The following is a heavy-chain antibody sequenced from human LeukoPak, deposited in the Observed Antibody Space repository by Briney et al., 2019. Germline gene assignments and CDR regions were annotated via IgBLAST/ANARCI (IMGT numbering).Heavy chain of an antibody. J-gene: IGHJ5*02. CDR1: GFTFISYA. V-gene: IGHV3-23*01. D-gene: IGHD3-10*01. Sequence: PGGSLRLSCAASGFTFISYAMTWVRQAPGKGLEWVSAISGSGGSTYYADSVKGRFTISRDNSKNTLYLQMNSLRAEDTAVYYCAKDRAVVWFGELSADWFDPWGQGTLVTVSS. CDR3: AKDRAVVWFGELSADWFDP. CDR2: ISGSGGST.